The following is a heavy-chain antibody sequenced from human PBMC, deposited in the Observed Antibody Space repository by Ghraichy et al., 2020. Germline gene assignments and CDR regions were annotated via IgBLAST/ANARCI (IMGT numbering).Heavy chain of an antibody. Sequence: SDTLSLTCTVSGGSISSYYWSWIRQPPGKGLEWIGYIYYSGSTNYNPSLKSRVTISVDTSKNQFSLKLSSVTAADTAVYYCARVGQQLVDSYYYYYYGMDVWGQGPTVTVSS. CDR1: GGSISSYY. V-gene: IGHV4-59*07. J-gene: IGHJ6*02. CDR3: ARVGQQLVDSYYYYYYGMDV. D-gene: IGHD6-13*01. CDR2: IYYSGST.